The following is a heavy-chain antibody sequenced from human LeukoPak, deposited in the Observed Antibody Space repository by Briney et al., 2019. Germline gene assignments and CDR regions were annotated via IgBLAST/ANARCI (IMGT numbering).Heavy chain of an antibody. J-gene: IGHJ3*02. CDR3: ARGGNYDFWSGSLHAFDI. Sequence: SETLSLTCTVSGGSISSGSYYWSWIRPPAGQGLEWIGRIYTSGSTNYNPSLQSRLTISVDASKHQFSLKLSSVTAADTAVYYCARGGNYDFWSGSLHAFDIWGQGTMVTVSS. D-gene: IGHD3-3*01. V-gene: IGHV4-61*02. CDR2: IYTSGST. CDR1: GGSISSGSYY.